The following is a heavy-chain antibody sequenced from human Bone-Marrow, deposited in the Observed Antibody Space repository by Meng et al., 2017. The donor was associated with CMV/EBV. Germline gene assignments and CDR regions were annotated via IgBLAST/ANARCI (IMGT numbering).Heavy chain of an antibody. CDR2: IIPIFGTA. D-gene: IGHD2-2*01. CDR3: AGYCSSTSCHLEYFQH. J-gene: IGHJ1*01. Sequence: GTFSSYASSWVRQAPGQGLEWMGGIIPIFGTANYAQKFQGRVTITTDESTSTAYMELSSLRSEDTAVYYCAGYCSSTSCHLEYFQHWGQGTLVTVSS. CDR1: GTFSSYA. V-gene: IGHV1-69*05.